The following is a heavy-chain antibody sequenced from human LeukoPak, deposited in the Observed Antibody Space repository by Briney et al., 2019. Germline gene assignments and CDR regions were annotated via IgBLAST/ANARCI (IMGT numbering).Heavy chain of an antibody. CDR2: VNPNNGGT. CDR3: ARLAISATSDY. CDR1: GYTFTAYY. D-gene: IGHD3-3*02. Sequence: GASVKVSCKASGYTFTAYYMHWVRQAPGQGLEWMGWVNPNNGGTSFSQKFQGRVTMTRDTSINTAYMELSRLTSDDTAVYYCARLAISATSDYWGQGTQVTVSS. J-gene: IGHJ4*02. V-gene: IGHV1-2*02.